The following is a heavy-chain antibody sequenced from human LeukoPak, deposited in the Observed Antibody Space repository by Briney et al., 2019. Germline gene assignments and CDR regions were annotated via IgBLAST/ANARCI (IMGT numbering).Heavy chain of an antibody. J-gene: IGHJ4*02. CDR2: ISYDGSNK. V-gene: IGHV3-30*04. CDR3: ARGQQLAIDY. Sequence: GGSLRLSCAASGFTFSSYAMHWVRQAPGKGLGWVAVISYDGSNKYYADSVKGRFTISRDNSKNTLYLQMNSLRAEDTAVYYCARGQQLAIDYWGQGTLVTVSS. CDR1: GFTFSSYA. D-gene: IGHD6-13*01.